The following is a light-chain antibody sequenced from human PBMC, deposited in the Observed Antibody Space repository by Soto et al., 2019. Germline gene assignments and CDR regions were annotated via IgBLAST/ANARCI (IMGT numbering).Light chain of an antibody. CDR3: CSYAGRGPPGV. Sequence: QSVLTQPASVSGSPGQSITISCIGTSSDVGKYDFVSWYQQHPGKAPRLIIYEVNKRPSGVSDRFSGSKSGNTASVTISGLQAEDEADYYCCSYAGRGPPGVLGGGTKVTVL. CDR1: SSDVGKYDF. V-gene: IGLV2-23*02. CDR2: EVN. J-gene: IGLJ3*02.